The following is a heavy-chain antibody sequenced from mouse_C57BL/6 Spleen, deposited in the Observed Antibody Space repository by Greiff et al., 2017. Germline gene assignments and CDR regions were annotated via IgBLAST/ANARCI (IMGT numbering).Heavy chain of an antibody. V-gene: IGHV1-69*01. J-gene: IGHJ4*01. CDR3: ARRGDYYARDY. Sequence: VQLQQPGAELVMPGASVKLSCKASGYTFTSYWMHWVKQRPGQGLEWIGEIDPSDSYTNYNQKFKGKSTLTVDKSSSTAYMQLSSLTSEDSAVYYCARRGDYYARDYWGQGTSVTVSS. CDR2: IDPSDSYT. CDR1: GYTFTSYW.